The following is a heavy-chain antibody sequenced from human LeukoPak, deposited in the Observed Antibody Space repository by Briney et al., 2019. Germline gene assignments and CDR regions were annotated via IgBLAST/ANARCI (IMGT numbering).Heavy chain of an antibody. J-gene: IGHJ3*02. D-gene: IGHD1-14*01. V-gene: IGHV4-34*01. CDR2: INHGGTT. Sequence: PSETLSLTCAVYGGSFSGYYWSWIRQPPGKGLEWIGEINHGGTTNYNPSLKSRVTISVDTSKNQLSLKLSSVTAADTAVYSCARGEAHNPYAFDIWGQGTMVTVSS. CDR1: GGSFSGYY. CDR3: ARGEAHNPYAFDI.